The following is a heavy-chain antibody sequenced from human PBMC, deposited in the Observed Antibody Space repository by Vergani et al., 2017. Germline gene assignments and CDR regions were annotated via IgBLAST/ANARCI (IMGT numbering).Heavy chain of an antibody. J-gene: IGHJ3*02. CDR1: FDSIRNLY. Sequence: QVQLQESGPGLVKSSETLSLTCSVSFDSIRNLYCNWIRQPPGKGLEWIGSIHYSENTNYNPSLKTRVTISVDTSKNQFSLTFTSVTAADTAVYYCARDRIALGEDAFDIWGQGTMVTVSS. V-gene: IGHV4-59*11. CDR2: IHYSENT. D-gene: IGHD3-10*01. CDR3: ARDRIALGEDAFDI.